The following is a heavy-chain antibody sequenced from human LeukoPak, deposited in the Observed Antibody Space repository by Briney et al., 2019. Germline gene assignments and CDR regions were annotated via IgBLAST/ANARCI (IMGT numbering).Heavy chain of an antibody. CDR1: GYSFTSYW. CDR2: IYPGDSDT. Sequence: GESLKISCKGSGYSFTSYWIGWVRQMPGKGLEWMGIIYPGDSDTRYSPSFQGQVTISADKSISTAYLQWSSLRAEDTAVYYCAREDIHIKYYYDSRGYYFDYWGQGTLVTVSS. J-gene: IGHJ4*02. V-gene: IGHV5-51*01. D-gene: IGHD3-22*01. CDR3: AREDIHIKYYYDSRGYYFDY.